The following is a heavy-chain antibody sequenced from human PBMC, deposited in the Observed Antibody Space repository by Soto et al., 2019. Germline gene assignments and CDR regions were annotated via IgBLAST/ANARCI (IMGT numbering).Heavy chain of an antibody. CDR1: GFTFSGSW. J-gene: IGHJ4*02. CDR2: VKGDGSEE. V-gene: IGHV3-7*03. D-gene: IGHD2-15*01. CDR3: ARGRVASSD. Sequence: EVQLVESGGGLVQPGESLRLSCASSGFTFSGSWMTWVRQAPGKGLEWVASVKGDGSEENYADAVKGRFTISRDNAKNSVSLQMNSLRVEDTAVYYCARGRVASSDCGQGTLVTVSS.